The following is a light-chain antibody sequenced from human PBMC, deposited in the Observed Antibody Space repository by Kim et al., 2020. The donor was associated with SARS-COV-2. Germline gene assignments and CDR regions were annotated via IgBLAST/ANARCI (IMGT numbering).Light chain of an antibody. J-gene: IGKJ4*01. CDR3: QQRDSWPLT. V-gene: IGKV3-11*01. CDR1: QRVSTY. Sequence: LTPGERANLSCRASQRVSTYFNWYQQKPGQAPRLRITHISNRATGIPARFSGSGSGTDFTLTISSLEPEDVAVYYCQQRDSWPLTFGGGTKVDIK. CDR2: HIS.